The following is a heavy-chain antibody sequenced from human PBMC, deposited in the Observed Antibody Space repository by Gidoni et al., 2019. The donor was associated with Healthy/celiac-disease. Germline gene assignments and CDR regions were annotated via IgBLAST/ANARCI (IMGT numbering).Heavy chain of an antibody. J-gene: IGHJ6*02. D-gene: IGHD4-4*01. CDR3: AGDYSNYDYYYGMDV. CDR2: ISSSGSTI. V-gene: IGHV3-48*03. CDR1: GFTFSSYE. Sequence: EVQLVESGGGLVQPGGSLRLSCAASGFTFSSYEMNWVRQAPGKGLEWVSYISSSGSTIYYADSVKGRFTISRDNAKNSLYLQMNSLRAEDTAVYYYAGDYSNYDYYYGMDVWGQGTTVTVSS.